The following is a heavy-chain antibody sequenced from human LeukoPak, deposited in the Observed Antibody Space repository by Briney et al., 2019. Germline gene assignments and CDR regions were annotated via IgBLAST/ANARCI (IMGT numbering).Heavy chain of an antibody. V-gene: IGHV3-30*02. J-gene: IGHJ6*02. Sequence: GGSLRLSCAASGFNFSIYGMHWVRQAPGKGLEWVAIIWYDGSQEYLADSVKGRFTISRDNSKNTLYLQMNSLRAEDTAVYYCAKAGYCSGGSCCPGYYYYYGMDVWGQGTTVTVSS. D-gene: IGHD2-15*01. CDR3: AKAGYCSGGSCCPGYYYYYGMDV. CDR2: IWYDGSQE. CDR1: GFNFSIYG.